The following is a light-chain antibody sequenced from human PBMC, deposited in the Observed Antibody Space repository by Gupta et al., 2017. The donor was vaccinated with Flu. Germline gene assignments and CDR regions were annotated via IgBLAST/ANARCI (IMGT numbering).Light chain of an antibody. V-gene: IGKV4-1*01. J-gene: IGKJ2*01. Sequence: DIVMTQSPDSLAVSLGERATINCKSSQSVLYSSNSKNYLAWYQQKSGQPPKLLIYWASTREFGVPDRFSGSGSGTDFTLTISSLQAEDVAVYYCQQYYTTPQTFGQGTKLEIK. CDR2: WAS. CDR3: QQYYTTPQT. CDR1: QSVLYSSNSKNY.